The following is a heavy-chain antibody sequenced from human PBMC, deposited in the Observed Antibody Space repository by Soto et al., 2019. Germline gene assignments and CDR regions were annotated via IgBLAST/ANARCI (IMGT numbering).Heavy chain of an antibody. CDR2: IIPTFGTK. D-gene: IGHD6-6*01. Sequence: KVYCKAPASPFGGYVMSVTRHAPGQGLEWMAGIIPTFGTKKYAQDFQGRVTITADRSTSTAYMELSRLRSEETAVYYCASHRTQVDHLVLPPYYYYGLDVWGQGTTVPVSS. J-gene: IGHJ6*02. CDR1: ASPFGGYV. CDR3: ASHRTQVDHLVLPPYYYYGLDV. V-gene: IGHV1-69*06.